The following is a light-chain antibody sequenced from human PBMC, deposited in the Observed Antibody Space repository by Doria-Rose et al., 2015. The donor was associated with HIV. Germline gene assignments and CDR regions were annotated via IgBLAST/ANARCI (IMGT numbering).Light chain of an antibody. CDR3: QQSYSIPYT. Sequence: SSLSTSVGDRVTISCRASQRISIYLNWYQQNPGKAPKLLIYATSTLQSGVPSRFSGSGSGTDSTLTISSLQPEDFGTYHCQQSYSIPYTFGQGTKLEIK. V-gene: IGKV1-39*01. CDR1: QRISIY. CDR2: ATS. J-gene: IGKJ2*01.